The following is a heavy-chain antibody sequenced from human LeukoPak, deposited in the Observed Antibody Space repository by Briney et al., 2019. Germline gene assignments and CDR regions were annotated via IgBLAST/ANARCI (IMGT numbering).Heavy chain of an antibody. J-gene: IGHJ4*02. CDR3: ARDSSYYGSGSFSD. V-gene: IGHV3-48*03. Sequence: PGGSLRLSCAASGFTFSSYEMNWVRQAPGKGLEWVSYISSSGSTIYYADSVKGRFTISRDNAKNSLYLQMNSLRAEDTAVYYCARDSSYYGSGSFSDWGQGTLVTVSP. CDR2: ISSSGSTI. CDR1: GFTFSSYE. D-gene: IGHD3-10*01.